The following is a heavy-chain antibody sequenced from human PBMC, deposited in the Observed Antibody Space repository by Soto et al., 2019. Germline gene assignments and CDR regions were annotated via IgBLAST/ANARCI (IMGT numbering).Heavy chain of an antibody. V-gene: IGHV2-5*02. CDR2: VSWDDDK. Sequence: QITLKESGPTLVKPTQTLTLTCTLSGFTVTTTGVGVGWIRQPPGKALEWLALVSWDDDKRYRPSLKSRLTITKDTSKNQVVLTMTNVDPVDTATYYCAHCNVAGSYQYYFRFWGQGALVTVSS. CDR1: GFTVTTTGVG. CDR3: AHCNVAGSYQYYFRF. J-gene: IGHJ4*02. D-gene: IGHD3-10*01.